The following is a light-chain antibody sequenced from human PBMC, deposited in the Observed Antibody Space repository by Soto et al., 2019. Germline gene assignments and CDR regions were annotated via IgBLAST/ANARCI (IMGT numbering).Light chain of an antibody. V-gene: IGLV7-46*01. J-gene: IGLJ3*02. CDR1: TGAVTSGHY. CDR3: SLSYGAFAM. CDR2: DTN. Sequence: QTVVTQEPSLTVSPEGTVTLTCGSNTGAVTSGHYPYWFQQKPGQAPRTLIYDTNNKHSWTPARFSGSLLGDKAALTLSGAQPEDEAEYYCSLSYGAFAMFGGGTKLRP.